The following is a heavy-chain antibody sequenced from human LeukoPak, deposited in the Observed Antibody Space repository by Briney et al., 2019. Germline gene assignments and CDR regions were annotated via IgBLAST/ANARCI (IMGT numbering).Heavy chain of an antibody. D-gene: IGHD3-10*01. J-gene: IGHJ4*02. Sequence: GGSLRLSGAASGFTFSSYAMSWVRQAPGKGLEWVSAISGSGGSPYYADAVKGRFTISRDNSKNTLYLQLNSLRAEDTAVYYCAALVRGVCFDYWGQGNVVTVSS. CDR1: GFTFSSYA. CDR2: ISGSGGSP. CDR3: AALVRGVCFDY. V-gene: IGHV3-23*01.